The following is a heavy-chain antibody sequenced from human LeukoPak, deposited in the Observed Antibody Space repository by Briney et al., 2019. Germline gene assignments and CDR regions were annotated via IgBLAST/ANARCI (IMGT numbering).Heavy chain of an antibody. D-gene: IGHD2-2*01. CDR2: INTNTGNA. CDR1: GYTFTSYA. Sequence: ASVKVSCKASGYTFTSYAMNWVRQAPGQGLEWMGWINTNTGNATYAQGFTGRFVFSLDTSVSTAYLQISSLKAEDTAVYYCARDLFHCSSTSCPFDYWGQGTLVTVSS. V-gene: IGHV7-4-1*02. CDR3: ARDLFHCSSTSCPFDY. J-gene: IGHJ4*02.